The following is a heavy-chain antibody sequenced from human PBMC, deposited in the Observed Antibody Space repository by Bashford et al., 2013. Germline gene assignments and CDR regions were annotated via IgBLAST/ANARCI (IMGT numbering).Heavy chain of an antibody. CDR3: ATWSPGATPYYYFNY. Sequence: SVKVSCKASGGTFSSYAISWVRQAPGQGLEWMGGIIPIFGTANYAQKFQGRVTVTEGTSAEAAYMELSSLRSEDTAVYYCATWSPGATPYYYFNYWGQGTLVTVSS. CDR1: GGTFSSYA. V-gene: IGHV1-69*06. J-gene: IGHJ4*02. CDR2: IIPIFGTA. D-gene: IGHD1/OR15-1a*01.